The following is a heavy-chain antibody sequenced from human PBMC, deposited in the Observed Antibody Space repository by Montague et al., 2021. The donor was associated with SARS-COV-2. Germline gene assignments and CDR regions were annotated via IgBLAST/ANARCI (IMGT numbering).Heavy chain of an antibody. CDR3: ASRAPTRIVLVLYAIGGYFDY. CDR2: ISSSGSTI. CDR1: GFTFSSYE. V-gene: IGHV3-48*03. D-gene: IGHD2-8*01. Sequence: SLRLSCAASGFTFSSYEMNWVRQAPGKGLEWVSYISSSGSTIYYADSVKGRFTISRDKAKNSLYLQMNSLRAEDTAVYYCASRAPTRIVLVLYAIGGYFDYWGQGTLVTVSS. J-gene: IGHJ4*02.